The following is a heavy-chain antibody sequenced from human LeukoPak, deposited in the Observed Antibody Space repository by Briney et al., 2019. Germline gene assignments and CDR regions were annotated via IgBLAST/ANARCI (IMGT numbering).Heavy chain of an antibody. D-gene: IGHD5-12*01. V-gene: IGHV1-69*13. Sequence: SVKVSCKASGGTFSSYAISWVRQAPGQGLEWMGGIIPIFGTANYAQKFQGRVTITADESASTAYMELSSLRSEDTAVYYCARETVGATIFDFYFDYWGQGTLVTVSS. CDR2: IIPIFGTA. CDR1: GGTFSSYA. CDR3: ARETVGATIFDFYFDY. J-gene: IGHJ4*02.